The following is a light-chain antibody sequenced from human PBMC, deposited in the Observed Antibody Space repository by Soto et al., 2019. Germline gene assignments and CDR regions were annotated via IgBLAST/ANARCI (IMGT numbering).Light chain of an antibody. CDR2: DVS. CDR3: QHYNDWPLT. V-gene: IGKV3-15*01. Sequence: EIVMTQSPATLSVSPGERVTLSCRASQNIWNKLAWYQQKPGQTPRLLMYDVSSRASGIPARFTGSGSQTEFTLTINSLQSEDFAVYYCQHYNDWPLTFGGGTTGDIK. J-gene: IGKJ4*01. CDR1: QNIWNK.